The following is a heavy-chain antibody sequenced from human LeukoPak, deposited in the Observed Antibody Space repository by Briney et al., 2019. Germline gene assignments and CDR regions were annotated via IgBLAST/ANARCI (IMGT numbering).Heavy chain of an antibody. CDR3: AKDGLAVAGGGPDY. D-gene: IGHD6-19*01. Sequence: PGGSLRLSCAASGFTFSSYAMSWVRQAPGKGLEWVSAISGSGGSTYYADSVKGRFTISRGNSKNTLYLQMNSLRAEDTAVYYCAKDGLAVAGGGPDYWGQGTLVTVSS. CDR2: ISGSGGST. V-gene: IGHV3-23*01. CDR1: GFTFSSYA. J-gene: IGHJ4*02.